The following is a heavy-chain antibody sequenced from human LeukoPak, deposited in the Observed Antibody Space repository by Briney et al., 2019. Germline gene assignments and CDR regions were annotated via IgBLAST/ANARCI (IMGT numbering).Heavy chain of an antibody. CDR2: ISWNSGNI. V-gene: IGHV3-9*01. CDR1: GFTFDDYA. CDR3: AKDWAFYGGAYYFDY. J-gene: IGHJ4*02. D-gene: IGHD4/OR15-4a*01. Sequence: GGSLRLSCAASGFTFDDYAMHWVRQAPGKGLEWVSGISWNSGNIGYADSVKGRFTISRDNAKNSLYLQMNTLRAEDTALYFCAKDWAFYGGAYYFDYWGQGTLVTVSS.